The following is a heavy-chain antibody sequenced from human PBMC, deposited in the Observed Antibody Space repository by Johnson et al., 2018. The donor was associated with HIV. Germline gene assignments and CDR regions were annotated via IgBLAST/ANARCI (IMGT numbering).Heavy chain of an antibody. J-gene: IGHJ3*02. CDR3: ARHWGNDAFDI. V-gene: IGHV3-7*01. D-gene: IGHD7-27*01. Sequence: VQLVESGGGLVQPGRSLRLSCAASGFTFDDYAMHWVRQAPGKGLEWVANIKPDGSEKYYVDSVKGRFTISRGNAQNSLYLQMNTLRAEDTAVYYFARHWGNDAFDIWGQGTMVTVSS. CDR2: IKPDGSEK. CDR1: GFTFDDYA.